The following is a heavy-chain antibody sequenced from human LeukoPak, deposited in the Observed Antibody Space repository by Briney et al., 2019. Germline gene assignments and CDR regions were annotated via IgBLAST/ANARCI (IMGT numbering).Heavy chain of an antibody. J-gene: IGHJ4*02. D-gene: IGHD1-26*01. V-gene: IGHV4-31*03. CDR3: ARVEWESYYFDY. Sequence: PSETLSLTCTVSGGSINTGGHYWSWVRQHPGEGLERIGYISNSGGAYYNPSLKGRLRISRDTSENQFSLRLSSVTAADTAVYFCARVEWESYYFDYWGQGTLVTVSS. CDR2: ISNSGGA. CDR1: GGSINTGGHY.